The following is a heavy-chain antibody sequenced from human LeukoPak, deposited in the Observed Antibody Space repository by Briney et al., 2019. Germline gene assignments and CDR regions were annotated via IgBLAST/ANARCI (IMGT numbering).Heavy chain of an antibody. J-gene: IGHJ6*02. CDR1: GFTFSRYG. D-gene: IGHD5-18*01. Sequence: LSGGSLRLSCAASGFTFSRYGMHWVRQAPGRGLEWVAVISYDGSSTFYADSVKGRFTISRDNSKNTLYLQMNSLRVEDTAVYHCAKSYSTTTETYGMDVWGQGTTVTVSS. CDR2: ISYDGSST. CDR3: AKSYSTTTETYGMDV. V-gene: IGHV3-30*18.